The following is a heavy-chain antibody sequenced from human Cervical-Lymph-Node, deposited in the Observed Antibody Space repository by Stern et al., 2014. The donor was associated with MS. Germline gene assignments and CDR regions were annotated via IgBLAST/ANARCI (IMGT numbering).Heavy chain of an antibody. V-gene: IGHV3-74*03. J-gene: IGHJ4*02. CDR2: INSDGSST. Sequence: VQLVESGGGLVQPGGSLRLSCAASGLTFSNYWMHWVRQAPGKGLVWVSRINSDGSSTTYADSVKGRFTISRDNAKNTLYLQMNSLRAEDTALYYCARGGRRSFDYWGQGTLVTVSS. D-gene: IGHD1-14*01. CDR1: GLTFSNYW. CDR3: ARGGRRSFDY.